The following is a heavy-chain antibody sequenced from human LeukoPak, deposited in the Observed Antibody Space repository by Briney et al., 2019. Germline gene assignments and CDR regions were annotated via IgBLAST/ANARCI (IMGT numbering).Heavy chain of an antibody. V-gene: IGHV3-23*01. CDR2: ISGSGGST. J-gene: IGHJ4*02. CDR3: AKARPTRLGATSCSPFDY. Sequence: GGSLRLSCAASGFTFSSYGMHWVRQAPGKGLEWVSAISGSGGSTYYADSVKGRFTISRDNSKNTLYLQMNSLRAEDTAVYYCAKARPTRLGATSCSPFDYWGQGTLVTVSS. CDR1: GFTFSSYG. D-gene: IGHD2-2*01.